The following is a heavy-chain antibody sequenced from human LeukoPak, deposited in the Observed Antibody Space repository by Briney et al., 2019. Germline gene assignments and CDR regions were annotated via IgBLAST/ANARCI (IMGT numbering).Heavy chain of an antibody. CDR3: ARVRSGYQDAFDV. CDR1: GFTFSSYW. D-gene: IGHD3-3*01. CDR2: VNRDGSTT. J-gene: IGHJ3*01. V-gene: IGHV3-74*01. Sequence: PGGSLRLSCAASGFTFSSYWMHWVRQAPGKGLVWVSRVNRDGSTTSYADSVKGRFTISRDNAKNTLYLQMNSLRAEDTAVYYCARVRSGYQDAFDVWGEGTMVTVSS.